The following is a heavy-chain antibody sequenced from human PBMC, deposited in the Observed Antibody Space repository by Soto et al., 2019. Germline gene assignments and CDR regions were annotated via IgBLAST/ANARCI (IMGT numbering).Heavy chain of an antibody. D-gene: IGHD4-4*01. V-gene: IGHV5-10-1*01. J-gene: IGHJ5*02. Sequence: PGESLKISCKGSGYSFVNYWITWVRQMPGKGLEWMGRIDPSDSYTNYSPSFQGHVTISADKSISTAYLQWSSLKASDTAMYYCARHGSDYTNFDPWGQGTLVTVSS. CDR3: ARHGSDYTNFDP. CDR1: GYSFVNYW. CDR2: IDPSDSYT.